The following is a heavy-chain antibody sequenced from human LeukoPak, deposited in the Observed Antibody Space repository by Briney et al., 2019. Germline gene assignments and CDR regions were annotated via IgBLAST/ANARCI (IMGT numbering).Heavy chain of an antibody. Sequence: GGSLRLSCAASGFTVSSNYMSWVRQAPGKGLEWVSVIYSGGSTYYADSVKGRFTISRDNSENTLYLQMNSLRAEDTAVYYCARGGGGQQLAQTSNWFDPWGQGTLVTVSS. CDR3: ARGGGGQQLAQTSNWFDP. CDR1: GFTVSSNY. V-gene: IGHV3-53*01. D-gene: IGHD6-13*01. J-gene: IGHJ5*02. CDR2: IYSGGST.